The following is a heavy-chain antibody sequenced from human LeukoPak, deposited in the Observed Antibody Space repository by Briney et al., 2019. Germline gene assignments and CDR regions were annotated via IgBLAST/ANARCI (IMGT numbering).Heavy chain of an antibody. CDR3: ARAMEKSSSWRPSLLDAFDI. CDR2: IYYSGST. D-gene: IGHD6-13*01. CDR1: GGSISSSSYY. V-gene: IGHV4-39*07. J-gene: IGHJ3*02. Sequence: SETLSLTCTVSGGSISSSSYYWGWIRQPPGKGLEWIGSIYYSGSTYYNPSLKSRVTISVDTSKNQFSLKLSSVTAADTAVYYCARAMEKSSSWRPSLLDAFDIWGQGTMVTVSS.